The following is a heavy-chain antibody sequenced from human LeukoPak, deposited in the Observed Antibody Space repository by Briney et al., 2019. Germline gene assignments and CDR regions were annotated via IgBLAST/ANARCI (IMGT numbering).Heavy chain of an antibody. V-gene: IGHV4-59*01. J-gene: IGHJ4*02. CDR2: IYYSGST. D-gene: IGHD4-11*01. Sequence: SETLSLTCTVSGGSISTYYWSWIRQPPGKGLEWIGYIYYSGSTNYNPSLKSRVTISVDTSKNQFSLKLRSVTAADTAVYHCARDASDTVTTYSYFDYWGQGTLVTGSS. CDR3: ARDASDTVTTYSYFDY. CDR1: GGSISTYY.